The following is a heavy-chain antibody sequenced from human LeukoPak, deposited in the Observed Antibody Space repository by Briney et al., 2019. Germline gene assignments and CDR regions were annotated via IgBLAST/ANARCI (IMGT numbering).Heavy chain of an antibody. CDR3: ARVVYSGSYPLDY. J-gene: IGHJ4*02. D-gene: IGHD1-26*01. CDR1: GYTFTSYG. CDR2: IIPIFGTA. Sequence: SVKVSCKASGYTFTSYGISWVRQAPGQGLEWMGGIIPIFGTANYAQKFQGRVTITADKSTSTAYMELSSLRSEDTAVYYCARVVYSGSYPLDYWGQGTLVTVSS. V-gene: IGHV1-69*06.